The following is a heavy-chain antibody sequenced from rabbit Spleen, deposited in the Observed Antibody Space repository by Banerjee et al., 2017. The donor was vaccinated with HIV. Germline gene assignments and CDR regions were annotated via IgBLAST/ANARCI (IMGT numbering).Heavy chain of an antibody. CDR1: GFSFSSNYY. D-gene: IGHD6-1*01. V-gene: IGHV1S45*01. Sequence: QEQLVESGGGLVQPEGSLTLTCTASGFSFSSNYYMCWVRQAPGKGLEWIGCIGTGTEVTWYASWAKGRITISKASSTTVTLQMTSLTVADTATYFCARDTASSFSSYGMDLWGPGTLVTVS. CDR2: IGTGTEVT. J-gene: IGHJ6*01. CDR3: ARDTASSFSSYGMDL.